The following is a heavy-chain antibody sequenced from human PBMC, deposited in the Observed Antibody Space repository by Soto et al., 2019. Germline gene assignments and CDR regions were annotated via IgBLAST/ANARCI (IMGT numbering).Heavy chain of an antibody. J-gene: IGHJ2*01. Sequence: QVQLVQSGAEEKKPGASVKVSCKASGYTFTSYAMHWVRQAPGQRLEWMGWINAGNGNTKYSQKFQGRVTITRDTAASTAYLELSSLRSEDTAVYYCARAPSWWYFDLWGRGTLVTVSS. CDR1: GYTFTSYA. CDR2: INAGNGNT. CDR3: ARAPSWWYFDL. V-gene: IGHV1-3*05.